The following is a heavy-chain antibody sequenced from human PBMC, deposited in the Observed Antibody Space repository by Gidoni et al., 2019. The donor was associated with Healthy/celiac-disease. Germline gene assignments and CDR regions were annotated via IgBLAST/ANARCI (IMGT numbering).Heavy chain of an antibody. CDR1: GGSFSGYY. CDR3: ARGRGSSSSPYFYYGMDV. CDR2: IKHNGST. D-gene: IGHD6-6*01. J-gene: IGHJ6*02. V-gene: IGHV4-34*01. Sequence: QVQLQQWGAGLLKPSETLSLTCAVYGGSFSGYYCSWIRQPPGKGLEWIGEIKHNGSTNYNPSLKSRITISVDTSKNQFSLKLSSVAAADTAVYYCARGRGSSSSPYFYYGMDVWSQGTTVTVSS.